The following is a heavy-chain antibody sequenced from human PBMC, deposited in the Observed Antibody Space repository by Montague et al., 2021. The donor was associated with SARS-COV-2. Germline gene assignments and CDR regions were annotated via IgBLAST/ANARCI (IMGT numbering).Heavy chain of an antibody. Sequence: PLRLSCAASGFTFSRYEMNLVRQAPGKGLEWVSYISSSGSSIYYSDSVKGRFTISRDNAKNSLYLQMNSLRAEDTAVYYCAREGYYDSSGYPLSYWGQGTLVTVSS. J-gene: IGHJ4*02. CDR3: AREGYYDSSGYPLSY. V-gene: IGHV3-48*03. D-gene: IGHD3-22*01. CDR2: ISSSGSSI. CDR1: GFTFSRYE.